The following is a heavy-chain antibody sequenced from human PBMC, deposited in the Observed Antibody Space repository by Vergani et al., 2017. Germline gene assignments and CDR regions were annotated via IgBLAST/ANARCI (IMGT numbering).Heavy chain of an antibody. J-gene: IGHJ5*02. CDR3: AGDTHSGQRADR. D-gene: IGHD6-25*01. V-gene: IGHV4-59*11. CDR1: FDSIRNLY. Sequence: QVQLQESGPGLVKSSETLSLTCSVSFDSIRNLYCNWIRQPPGKGLEWIGSIHYSENTNYNPSLKTRVTISVDTSKNQFSLTLTSVTAADSAIYYCAGDTHSGQRADRWGQGLLVSVAS. CDR2: IHYSENT.